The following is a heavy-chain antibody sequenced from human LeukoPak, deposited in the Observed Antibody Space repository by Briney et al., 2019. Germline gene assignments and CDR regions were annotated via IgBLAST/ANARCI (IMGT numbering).Heavy chain of an antibody. J-gene: IGHJ5*02. CDR2: IIPIFGTA. Sequence: SVKVSCKASGGTFSSYAISWVRQAPGQGLEWMGGIIPIFGTANYAQTFQGRVTITTDESTSTAYMELSSLRSEDTAVYYCASSSSWYLGYNWFDPWGQGTLVTVSS. V-gene: IGHV1-69*05. CDR3: ASSSSWYLGYNWFDP. D-gene: IGHD6-13*01. CDR1: GGTFSSYA.